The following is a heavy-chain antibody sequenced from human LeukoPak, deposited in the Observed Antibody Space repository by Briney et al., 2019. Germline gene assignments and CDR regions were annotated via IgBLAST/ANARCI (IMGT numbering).Heavy chain of an antibody. J-gene: IGHJ4*02. CDR3: ARGYCGGDCYYGY. V-gene: IGHV4-59*01. D-gene: IGHD2-21*02. Sequence: SETLSLTFTVSGGSISSYYWSWIRQPPGKGLEWIGYIYYSGSTNYNPSLKSRVTISVDTSKNQFSLKLSSVTAADTAVYYCARGYCGGDCYYGYWGQGTLVTVSS. CDR2: IYYSGST. CDR1: GGSISSYY.